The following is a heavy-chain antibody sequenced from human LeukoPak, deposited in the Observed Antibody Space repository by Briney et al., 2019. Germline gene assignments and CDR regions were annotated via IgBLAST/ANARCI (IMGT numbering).Heavy chain of an antibody. Sequence: SETLSLTCTVSGGSISSYYWSWIRQPPGKGLEWIGYIYYSGSTNYNPSLKSRVTISVDTSKNQFSLKLSSVTAADTAVYYCARQQLGLRALWFGPWGQGTLVTVSS. J-gene: IGHJ5*02. CDR2: IYYSGST. CDR3: ARQQLGLRALWFGP. D-gene: IGHD6-13*01. CDR1: GGSISSYY. V-gene: IGHV4-59*08.